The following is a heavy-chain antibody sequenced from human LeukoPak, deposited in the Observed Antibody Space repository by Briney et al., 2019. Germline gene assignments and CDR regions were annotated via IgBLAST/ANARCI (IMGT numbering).Heavy chain of an antibody. V-gene: IGHV1-2*02. D-gene: IGHD2-2*01. CDR1: GYTFTGYY. CDR3: ARVLVPAAIVVGYYGMDV. CDR2: INPNSGGT. Sequence: ASVKVSCKASGYTFTGYYMHWVRQAPGQGLEWMGWINPNSGGTNYAQKFQGRVTMTRDTSISTAYMELSRLRSDDTAVYYCARVLVPAAIVVGYYGMDVWGQGTTVTVSS. J-gene: IGHJ6*02.